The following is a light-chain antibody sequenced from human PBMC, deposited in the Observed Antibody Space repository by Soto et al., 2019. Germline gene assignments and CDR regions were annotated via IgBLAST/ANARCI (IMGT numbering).Light chain of an antibody. CDR3: AAWDDSLNGGV. Sequence: QPVLTQPPSASGTPGQRVTISCSGSSSNIGSNTVNWYQQLPGTAPKLLIYSNNQRPSGVPDRFSGSKSGTSASLAISGLQAEDEGDYYCAAWDDSLNGGVFGGGTKLTVL. CDR2: SNN. CDR1: SSNIGSNT. V-gene: IGLV1-44*01. J-gene: IGLJ2*01.